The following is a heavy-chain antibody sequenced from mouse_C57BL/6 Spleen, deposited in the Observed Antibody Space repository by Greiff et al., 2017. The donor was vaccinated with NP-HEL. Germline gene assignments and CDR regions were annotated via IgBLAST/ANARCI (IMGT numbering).Heavy chain of an antibody. J-gene: IGHJ4*01. V-gene: IGHV1-22*01. CDR2: INPNNVGT. CDR1: GYTFTDYN. Sequence: EVQLQQPGPELVKPGASVKMSCKASGYTFTDYNMHWVKQSHGKSLERIGYINPNNVGTSYNQKFQGKATLTVNKSSSTAYMDLRSLTSEDSAVYYCARWSIYYDYDDDAIDYWGKGTSVTVSS. D-gene: IGHD2-4*01. CDR3: ARWSIYYDYDDDAIDY.